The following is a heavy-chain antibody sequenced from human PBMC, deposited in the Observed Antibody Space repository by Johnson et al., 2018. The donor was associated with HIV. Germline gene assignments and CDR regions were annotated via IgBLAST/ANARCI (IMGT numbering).Heavy chain of an antibody. CDR1: GFTFSNYA. V-gene: IGHV3-9*01. D-gene: IGHD6-13*01. CDR3: ARVLLGERTAYSSSWWGAFDI. Sequence: EVKLLESGGGLVQPGGSLRLSCAASGFTFSNYAMHWVRQGPGKGLEWVSGISRNGGNRGYVDSVKGRFTISRDNAKNSLYRQMNSLRAEETALYYCARVLLGERTAYSSSWWGAFDIWGQGTMVTVSS. CDR2: ISRNGGNR. J-gene: IGHJ3*02.